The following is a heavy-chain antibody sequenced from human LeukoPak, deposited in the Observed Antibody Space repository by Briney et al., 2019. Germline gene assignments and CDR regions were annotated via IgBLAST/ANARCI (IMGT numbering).Heavy chain of an antibody. V-gene: IGHV1-69*13. J-gene: IGHJ6*02. D-gene: IGHD2-15*01. CDR2: IIPIFGTA. Sequence: ASVKVSCTASGGTFSSYAISWVRQAPGQGLEWMGGIIPIFGTANYAQKFQGRVTITADESTSTAYMELSSLRSEDTAVYYCAGRYCSGGSCHYYYGMDVWGQGTTVTVSS. CDR1: GGTFSSYA. CDR3: AGRYCSGGSCHYYYGMDV.